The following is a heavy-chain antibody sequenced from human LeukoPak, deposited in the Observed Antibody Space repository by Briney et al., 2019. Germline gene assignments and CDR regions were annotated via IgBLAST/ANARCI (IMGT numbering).Heavy chain of an antibody. J-gene: IGHJ4*02. D-gene: IGHD2-15*01. Sequence: GGSLRLSCAASGFTFSPYWMNWFRQAPGKGLEWVALIKEDGSEELYDGSVEGRFTISRDSGKNSLYPQMNSLRAEDTAVYYCAGGAGWLSDYWGQGTLVTVSP. V-gene: IGHV3-7*03. CDR2: IKEDGSEE. CDR3: AGGAGWLSDY. CDR1: GFTFSPYW.